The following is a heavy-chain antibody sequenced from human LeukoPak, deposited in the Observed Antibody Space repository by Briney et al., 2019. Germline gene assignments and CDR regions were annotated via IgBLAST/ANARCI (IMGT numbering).Heavy chain of an antibody. Sequence: GGSLRVSCVASGFTFSNYWMHWVRQPPGKGLVWVSRIYVDGRTTNYADSVKGRFTISRDNAKNTVYLEMNSLSVEDTATYYCIRDFRSADLWGQGTLVTVTS. CDR1: GFTFSNYW. CDR2: IYVDGRTT. J-gene: IGHJ5*02. V-gene: IGHV3-74*01. CDR3: IRDFRSADL.